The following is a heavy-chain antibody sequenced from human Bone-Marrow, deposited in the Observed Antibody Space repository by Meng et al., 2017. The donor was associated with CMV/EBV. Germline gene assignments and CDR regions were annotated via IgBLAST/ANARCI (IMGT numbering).Heavy chain of an antibody. CDR2: IDPSTGST. CDR3: ARVVRNYDFWSGYSDY. CDR1: GFTFTNYY. D-gene: IGHD3-3*01. Sequence: ASVKVSCKAFGFTFTNYYIHWVRQAPGQGLEWMGIIDPSTGSTTYAQNFRGRVTMTRDTSTSTVYMELSSLRSEDTAVYYCARVVRNYDFWSGYSDYWGHGTLVTVSS. J-gene: IGHJ4*01. V-gene: IGHV1-46*01.